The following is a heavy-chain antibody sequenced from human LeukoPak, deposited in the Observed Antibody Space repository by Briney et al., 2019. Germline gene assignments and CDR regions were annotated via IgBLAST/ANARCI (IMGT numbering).Heavy chain of an antibody. CDR1: GFTFSSYG. CDR2: IRYDGSNK. V-gene: IGHV3-30*02. Sequence: GGSLRLSCAASGFTFSSYGMHWVRQAPGQGLEWVAFIRYDGSNKYYADSVKGRFTISRDNSKNTLYLQMNSLRAEDTAVYYCANLDYYDSSGYRYYFDYWGQGTLVTASS. J-gene: IGHJ4*02. CDR3: ANLDYYDSSGYRYYFDY. D-gene: IGHD3-22*01.